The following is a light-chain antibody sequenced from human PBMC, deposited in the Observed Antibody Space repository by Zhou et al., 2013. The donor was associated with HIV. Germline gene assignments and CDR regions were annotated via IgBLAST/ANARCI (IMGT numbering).Light chain of an antibody. J-gene: IGKJ4*01. CDR1: QSVSSNY. CDR2: GAS. Sequence: EIVLTQSPGTLSLSPGERATLSCRASQSVSSNYLGWYQQKPGQGPRLLIYGASSRATGIPDRFSGGGSGTDFTLTISSLEPEDFAVYFCQQYDNWPPLTFGGGTRVEIK. V-gene: IGKV3-20*01. CDR3: QQYDNWPPLT.